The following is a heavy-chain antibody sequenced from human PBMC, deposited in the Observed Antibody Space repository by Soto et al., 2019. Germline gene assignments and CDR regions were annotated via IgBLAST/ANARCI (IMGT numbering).Heavy chain of an antibody. V-gene: IGHV4-59*01. CDR2: IYYSGST. CDR1: GGSISSYY. CDR3: ARDQVSPGIVEYYYGMDV. D-gene: IGHD3-22*01. Sequence: SETLSLTCTVSGGSISSYYWSWIRQPPGKGLEWIGYIYYSGSTNYNPSLKSRVTISVDTSKNQFSLKLSSVTAADTAVYYCARDQVSPGIVEYYYGMDVWGQGTTVTVSS. J-gene: IGHJ6*02.